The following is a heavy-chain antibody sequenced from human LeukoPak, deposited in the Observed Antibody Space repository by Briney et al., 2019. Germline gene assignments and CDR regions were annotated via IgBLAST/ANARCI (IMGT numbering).Heavy chain of an antibody. Sequence: PGGSLRLSCAASGFTFSNAWMSWVRQAPGKGLEWVGRIKSKNDGGTTDYGAPVKGRFTISRDDSKNTLYLQMNNLKTEDTAVYYCTTDRKNWGQGTLVGVSS. CDR3: TTDRKN. J-gene: IGHJ4*02. V-gene: IGHV3-15*01. CDR1: GFTFSNAW. CDR2: IKSKNDGGTT.